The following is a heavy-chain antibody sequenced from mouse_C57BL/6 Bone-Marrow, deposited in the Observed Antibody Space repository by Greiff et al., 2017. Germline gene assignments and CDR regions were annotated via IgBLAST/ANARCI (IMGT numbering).Heavy chain of an antibody. J-gene: IGHJ1*03. Sequence: QVQLQQSGAELVKPGASVKLSCKASGYTFPEYTIHWVKQRSGQGLEWIGWFYPGRGSIKYNEKFKDKATLTADKSSSTVYMELSRLTSEDSAVYFCARHEEGYYGSSYPHWYFDVWGTGTTVTVSS. V-gene: IGHV1-62-2*01. CDR1: GYTFPEYT. CDR3: ARHEEGYYGSSYPHWYFDV. D-gene: IGHD1-1*01. CDR2: FYPGRGSI.